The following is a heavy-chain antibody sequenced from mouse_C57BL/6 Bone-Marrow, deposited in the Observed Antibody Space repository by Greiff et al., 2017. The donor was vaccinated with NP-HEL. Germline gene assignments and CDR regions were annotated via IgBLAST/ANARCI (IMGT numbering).Heavy chain of an antibody. Sequence: QVQLQQPGAELVKPGASVKLSCKASGYTFTSYWMQWVKQRPGQGLEWIGEIDPSDSSTNYNQKFKGKATLTVDTSSSTAYMQLSSLTSEDSAVYYCASLLLGYFDVWGTGTTVTVSS. CDR3: ASLLLGYFDV. J-gene: IGHJ1*03. CDR2: IDPSDSST. D-gene: IGHD1-1*01. CDR1: GYTFTSYW. V-gene: IGHV1-50*01.